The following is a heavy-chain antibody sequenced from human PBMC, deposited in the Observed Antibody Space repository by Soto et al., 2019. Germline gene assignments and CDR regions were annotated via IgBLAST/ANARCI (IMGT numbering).Heavy chain of an antibody. CDR1: GGTFSSYA. Sequence: VASVKVSCKASGGTFSSYAISWVRQAPGQGLEWMGGIIPIFGTANYAQKFQGRVTITADESTSTAYMELSSLRSEDTAVFYCAIDLSSYGGPGFYYYGMDVWGQGTTVTVSS. D-gene: IGHD5-18*01. V-gene: IGHV1-69*13. CDR2: IIPIFGTA. J-gene: IGHJ6*02. CDR3: AIDLSSYGGPGFYYYGMDV.